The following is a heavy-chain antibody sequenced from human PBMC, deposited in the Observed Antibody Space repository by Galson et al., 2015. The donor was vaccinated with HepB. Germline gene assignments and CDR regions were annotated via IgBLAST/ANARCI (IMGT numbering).Heavy chain of an antibody. D-gene: IGHD2-2*01. J-gene: IGHJ4*02. CDR2: IYSDGTT. CDR1: GLAVSTNY. CDR3: ARWYCSSTNCYYDY. Sequence: SLRLSCAASGLAVSTNYMSWVRQAPGKGLEWVLMIYSDGTTHYADSVKGRFTVSRGNSKNILYLQMNSLRVEDTAVYYCARWYCSSTNCYYDYWGQGTLATVSS. V-gene: IGHV3-53*01.